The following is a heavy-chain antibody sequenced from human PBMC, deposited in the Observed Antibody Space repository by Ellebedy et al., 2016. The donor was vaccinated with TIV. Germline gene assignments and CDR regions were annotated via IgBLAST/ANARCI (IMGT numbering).Heavy chain of an antibody. CDR2: IIPIFGTA. Sequence: AASVTVSCKASGGTFSTYALSWVRQAPGQGLEWMGGIIPIFGTANYTQKFQGRVTITADKYTSTAYMEPSSLRSEDTAVYYCARGLGFWSGYYYYGMDVWGQGTTVTVSS. CDR3: ARGLGFWSGYYYYGMDV. J-gene: IGHJ6*02. CDR1: GGTFSTYA. V-gene: IGHV1-69*06. D-gene: IGHD3-3*01.